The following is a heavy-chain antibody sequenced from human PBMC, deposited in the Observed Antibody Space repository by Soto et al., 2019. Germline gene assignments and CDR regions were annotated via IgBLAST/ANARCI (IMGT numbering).Heavy chain of an antibody. J-gene: IGHJ4*02. D-gene: IGHD1-26*01. V-gene: IGHV4-59*08. CDR3: ARHATGGTFPLDY. CDR1: GGSISGHY. CDR2: IYYTGGT. Sequence: QVQLQESGPGLVKPSETLSLICTVSGGSISGHYWSWIRQPPGKGREWVAHIYYTGGTLCNPTLQSRVTMSLDTSKSQFSLRLTSVTAADTAVYYCARHATGGTFPLDYWGRGALVTVSS.